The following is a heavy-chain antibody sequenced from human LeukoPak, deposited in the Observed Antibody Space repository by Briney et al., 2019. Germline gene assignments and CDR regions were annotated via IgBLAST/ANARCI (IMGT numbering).Heavy chain of an antibody. D-gene: IGHD2-15*01. Sequence: ASVKVSCKASGYTFNNFDINWVRQATGQGLEWMGWMHPISGNTGYAQKFQGRVTMTRNTSISTAYMELSSLRSEDTAVYYCARVSFDSSGSKINFDYWGHGTLVTVSS. CDR2: MHPISGNT. CDR3: ARVSFDSSGSKINFDY. CDR1: GYTFNNFD. V-gene: IGHV1-8*01. J-gene: IGHJ4*01.